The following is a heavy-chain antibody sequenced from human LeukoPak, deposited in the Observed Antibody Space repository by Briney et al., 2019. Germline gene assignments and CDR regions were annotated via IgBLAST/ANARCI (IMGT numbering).Heavy chain of an antibody. J-gene: IGHJ6*02. V-gene: IGHV3-23*01. CDR2: ISSGGGDT. CDR1: GFTVSSSY. CDR3: AKAEGATLYYYGVDV. Sequence: GGSLRLSCAASGFTVSSSYMNWVRQAPGKGLEWVSTISSGGGDTYIADSVKGRFTISRDNSKYTLYLQMNRLRADDTAVYYCAKAEGATLYYYGVDVWGQGTTVTVSS.